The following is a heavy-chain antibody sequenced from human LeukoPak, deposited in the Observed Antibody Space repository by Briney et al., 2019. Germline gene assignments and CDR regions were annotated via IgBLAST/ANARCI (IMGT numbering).Heavy chain of an antibody. Sequence: SETLSLTCTVSGGSITNTGAYWVWIRQSPGKGLEWIGSIYYSGSAYYTPSLRSRVTISVATSKSLFSLTLSSVTAADTAVYYCARDTGPSGTAFDYWGQRILVTVSS. CDR3: ARDTGPSGTAFDY. CDR1: GGSITNTGAY. V-gene: IGHV4-39*07. D-gene: IGHD2-2*01. J-gene: IGHJ4*02. CDR2: IYYSGSA.